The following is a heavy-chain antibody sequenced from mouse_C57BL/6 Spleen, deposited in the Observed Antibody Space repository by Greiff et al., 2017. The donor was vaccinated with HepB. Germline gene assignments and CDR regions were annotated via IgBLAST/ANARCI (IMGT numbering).Heavy chain of an antibody. CDR3: ARSDAMDY. V-gene: IGHV1-54*01. CDR2: INPGSGGT. Sequence: VQLQQSGAELVRPGTSVKVSCKASGYAFTNYLIEWVKQRPGQGLEWIGVINPGSGGTNYNEKFKGKATLTADKSSSTAYMQRSSLTSEDSAVYFCARSDAMDYWGQGTSVTVSS. J-gene: IGHJ4*01. CDR1: GYAFTNYL.